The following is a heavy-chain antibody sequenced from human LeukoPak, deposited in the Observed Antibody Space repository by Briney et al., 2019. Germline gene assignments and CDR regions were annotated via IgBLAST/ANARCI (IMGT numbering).Heavy chain of an antibody. CDR3: ARAGSIRFDY. D-gene: IGHD1-26*01. Sequence: GGSLRLSCAASGFTFSSYGMHWVRQAPGKGLEWVAVISYDGSNRYYADSVKGRFTISRDDSKNTLYLQMNSLRAEDTAVYYCARAGSIRFDYWGQGTLVTVPS. CDR2: ISYDGSNR. CDR1: GFTFSSYG. V-gene: IGHV3-30*03. J-gene: IGHJ4*02.